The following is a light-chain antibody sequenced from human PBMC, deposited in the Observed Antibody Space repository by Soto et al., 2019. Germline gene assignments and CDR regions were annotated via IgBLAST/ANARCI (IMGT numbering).Light chain of an antibody. CDR1: NSNIGSNT. CDR2: SNN. Sequence: QSVLTQPPSASGTPGQRVTISCSGSNSNIGSNTVNWYQQLPGMAPKLLIYSNNQRPSGVPDRFSGSKSGTSASLAISGLQSEDEADYYCAAWDDSLNGPIFGGGTQLTVL. V-gene: IGLV1-44*01. J-gene: IGLJ2*01. CDR3: AAWDDSLNGPI.